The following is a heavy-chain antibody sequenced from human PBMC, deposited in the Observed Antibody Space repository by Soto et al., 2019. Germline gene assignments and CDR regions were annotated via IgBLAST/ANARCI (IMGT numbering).Heavy chain of an antibody. J-gene: IGHJ6*02. D-gene: IGHD4-4*01. CDR2: IYPGDSDT. Sequence: GESLKISCKGSGYTFTDYWIGWVRQLPGKGLEWMGIIYPGDSDTRYSPSFQGHVTITVDKSTSTAYLQWNTLKASDTAMYYWARHISNFRYDSYAMDVWGQWTTVTVSS. CDR3: ARHISNFRYDSYAMDV. V-gene: IGHV5-51*01. CDR1: GYTFTDYW.